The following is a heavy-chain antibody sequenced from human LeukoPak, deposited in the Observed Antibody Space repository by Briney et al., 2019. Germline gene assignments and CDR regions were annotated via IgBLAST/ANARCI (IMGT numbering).Heavy chain of an antibody. V-gene: IGHV1-2*02. J-gene: IGHJ5*02. CDR1: GYTFTGYY. CDR2: INPNSGGT. CDR3: ARRLESSSGDPVFDP. Sequence: ASVKVSCKASGYTFTGYYMHWVRQAPGQRLEWMGWINPNSGGTNYAQKFQGRVTMTRDTPISTAYMELSRLRSDDTAVYYCARRLESSSGDPVFDPWGQGTLVTVSS. D-gene: IGHD6-13*01.